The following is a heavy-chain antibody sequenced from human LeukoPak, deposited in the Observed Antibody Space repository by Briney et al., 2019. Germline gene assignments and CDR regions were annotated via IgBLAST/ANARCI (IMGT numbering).Heavy chain of an antibody. CDR3: ARGRARGMAVSGGFEY. J-gene: IGHJ4*02. Sequence: ETLSLTCTVSGGSISSYYWNWIRQPPGKGLAWIGYIYYTGSTNYNPSLKSRGTISVDTSKNQFSLKVRSVTAADTAVYYCARGRARGMAVSGGFEYWGQGTLVTVSS. V-gene: IGHV4-59*01. D-gene: IGHD6-19*01. CDR1: GGSISSYY. CDR2: IYYTGST.